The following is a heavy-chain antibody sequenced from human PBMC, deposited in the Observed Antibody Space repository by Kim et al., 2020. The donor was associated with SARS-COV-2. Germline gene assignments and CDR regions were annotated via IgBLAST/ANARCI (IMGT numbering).Heavy chain of an antibody. CDR1: GGSISSGGYS. V-gene: IGHV4-30-2*01. J-gene: IGHJ6*02. D-gene: IGHD3-10*01. CDR2: IYYSGST. Sequence: SETLSLTCAVSGGSISSGGYSWSWIRQPPGKDLEWIGYIYYSGSTYYNPSLKSRVTISVDRSKNQFSLKLSPVTAADTAVYYCARGYGSGSPYGMDVWG. CDR3: ARGYGSGSPYGMDV.